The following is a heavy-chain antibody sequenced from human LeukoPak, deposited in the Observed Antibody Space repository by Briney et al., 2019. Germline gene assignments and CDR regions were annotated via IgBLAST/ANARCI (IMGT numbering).Heavy chain of an antibody. CDR1: GFTFSSYG. CDR3: ARLTSVLVV. J-gene: IGHJ4*02. Sequence: GGSLRLSCAASGFTFSSYGMHWVRQAPGKGLEWVAVISYDGSNKYYADSVKGRFTISRDNSKNTLYLQMNSLRAEDTAVYYCARLTSVLVVWGQGTLVTISS. D-gene: IGHD6-6*01. V-gene: IGHV3-30*03. CDR2: ISYDGSNK.